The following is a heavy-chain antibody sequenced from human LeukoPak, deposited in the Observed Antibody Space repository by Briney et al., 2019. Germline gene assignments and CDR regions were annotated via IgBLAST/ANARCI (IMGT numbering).Heavy chain of an antibody. D-gene: IGHD6-19*01. CDR2: NNPNTGGT. CDR3: ARDKGGQQWDY. J-gene: IGHJ4*02. V-gene: IGHV1-2*02. CDR1: GYTFTSYY. Sequence: ASVKVSCKASGYTFTSYYIHWVRQAPGQGLEWVGWNNPNTGGTSHAQNFKGRVTMTRDTSINTAYMEVSSLTSDNTAVYYCARDKGGQQWDYWGQGTLVTVSS.